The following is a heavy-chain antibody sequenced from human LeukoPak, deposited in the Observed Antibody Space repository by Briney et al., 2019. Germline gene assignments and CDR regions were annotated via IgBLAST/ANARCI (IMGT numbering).Heavy chain of an antibody. CDR1: GFTLSSYA. CDR2: LSASGDNT. Sequence: PGGSLRLSCAASGFTLSSYAMSWVRQAPGKGLEWVSTLSASGDNTYYADSVKGRFTISRDNSKSTLYLQMNSLRGDDTAVYYCAKVRASGYYDASDFWGQGTMVIVSS. V-gene: IGHV3-23*01. J-gene: IGHJ3*01. D-gene: IGHD3-10*01. CDR3: AKVRASGYYDASDF.